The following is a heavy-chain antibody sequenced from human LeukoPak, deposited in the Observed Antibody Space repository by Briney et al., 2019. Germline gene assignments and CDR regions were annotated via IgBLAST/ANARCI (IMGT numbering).Heavy chain of an antibody. V-gene: IGHV3-48*03. D-gene: IGHD5-12*01. CDR2: ISSSGSTI. J-gene: IGHJ4*02. CDR1: GFTFSSYE. Sequence: GGSLRLSCAASGFTFSSYEMNWVRQAPGKGLEWVSYISSSGSTIYYADSVKGRFTISRDNAKNSLYLQMNSLRAEDTAVYYCARGLNSGYDLGYWGQGTLVTVSS. CDR3: ARGLNSGYDLGY.